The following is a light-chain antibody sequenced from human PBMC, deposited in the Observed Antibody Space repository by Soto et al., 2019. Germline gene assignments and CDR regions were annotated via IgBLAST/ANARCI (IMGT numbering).Light chain of an antibody. CDR3: SSYAGSNWYV. V-gene: IGLV2-8*01. Sequence: QSALTQPPSASGSPGQSVTISCTGTNSDVGGYNYVSWHQQYPCKAPKLIIYEVNERPSGVPDRFSGSKSGNTASLTVSGLQTADEADYYCSSYAGSNWYVFGTGTKVTVL. CDR2: EVN. J-gene: IGLJ1*01. CDR1: NSDVGGYNY.